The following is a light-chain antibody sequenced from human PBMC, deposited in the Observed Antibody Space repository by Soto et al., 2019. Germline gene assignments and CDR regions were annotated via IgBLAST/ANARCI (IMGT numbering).Light chain of an antibody. CDR3: QQYDFYYT. CDR2: AAS. CDR1: QSLSRG. V-gene: IGKV1-5*01. J-gene: IGKJ2*01. Sequence: DIQMTQSPSTLSASVGDRVTITCRASQSLSRGLAWYQQKPGKAPKLLIYAASSLESGVPSRFSGSGSGTEFTLTISCLQADDFATYYCQQYDFYYTFGQGTKLEIK.